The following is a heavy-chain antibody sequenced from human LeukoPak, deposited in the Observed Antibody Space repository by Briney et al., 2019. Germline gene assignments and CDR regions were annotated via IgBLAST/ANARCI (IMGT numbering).Heavy chain of an antibody. CDR1: GFTFSSYA. CDR2: IGRSGSP. Sequence: GGSLRLSCAASGFTFSSYAMSWVRQAPGKGLERVSVIGRSGSPYYADSVKGRFTISRDNSKNTLYLQMNSLRAEDTALYYCAKVVVAAGPNYFDYWGQGTLVTVSS. V-gene: IGHV3-23*01. D-gene: IGHD2-15*01. CDR3: AKVVVAAGPNYFDY. J-gene: IGHJ4*02.